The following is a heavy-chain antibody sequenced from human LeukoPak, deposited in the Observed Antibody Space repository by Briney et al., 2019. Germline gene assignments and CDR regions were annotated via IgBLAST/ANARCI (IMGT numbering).Heavy chain of an antibody. J-gene: IGHJ4*02. D-gene: IGHD3-16*02. CDR3: ARSGDQDDYVWGSYRQDFDY. CDR2: IYPGDSDT. V-gene: IGHV5-51*01. CDR1: GYSFTSYW. Sequence: GESLKISCKGSGYSFTSYWIGWVRQMPGKGLEWMGIIYPGDSDTRYSPSFQGQVTISADRSISTAYLQWSSLKASDTAMYYCARSGDQDDYVWGSYRQDFDYWGQGTLVTVSS.